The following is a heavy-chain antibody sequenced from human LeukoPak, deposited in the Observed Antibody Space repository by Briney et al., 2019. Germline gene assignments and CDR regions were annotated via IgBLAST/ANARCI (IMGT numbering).Heavy chain of an antibody. V-gene: IGHV4-30-4*01. CDR3: ARDFGETALPNWFDP. J-gene: IGHJ5*02. D-gene: IGHD3-16*01. CDR2: IYYSGST. Sequence: SQTLSLTCTVSGGSISSGDYYWSWIRQPPGKGLEWIGYIYYSGSTYYNPSLKSRVTISVDTSKNQFSLKLTSVTAADTAVYYCARDFGETALPNWFDPWGHGTLVIVSS. CDR1: GGSISSGDYY.